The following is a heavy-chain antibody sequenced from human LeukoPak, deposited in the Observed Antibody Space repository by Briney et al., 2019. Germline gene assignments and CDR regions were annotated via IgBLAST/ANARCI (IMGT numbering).Heavy chain of an antibody. J-gene: IGHJ4*02. Sequence: SETLSLTCTVSGGSINNGGYYWSWIRQHPGKGLEWIGYIYYSGSSYYNPSLRSRVTISVDTSKNHFSLKLSSVTAADTAVYYCARNRDGYNSFDYWGQGTLVTVSS. CDR3: ARNRDGYNSFDY. CDR1: GGSINNGGYY. D-gene: IGHD5-24*01. CDR2: IYYSGSS. V-gene: IGHV4-31*03.